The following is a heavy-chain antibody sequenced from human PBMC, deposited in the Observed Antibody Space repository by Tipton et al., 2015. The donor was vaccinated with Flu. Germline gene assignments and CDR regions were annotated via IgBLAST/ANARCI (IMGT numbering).Heavy chain of an antibody. D-gene: IGHD3-22*01. J-gene: IGHJ3*02. Sequence: QLVQSGAEVKKPGASVKVSCKASGYTFTSYGISWVRQAPGQGLEWMGWISAYNGNTNYAQKLQGRVTMTTDTSTSTAYMELRSLRSDDTAVYYCARVADYDSSGYYPAHVDAFDIWGQGTMVTVSS. V-gene: IGHV1-18*01. CDR1: GYTFTSYG. CDR2: ISAYNGNT. CDR3: ARVADYDSSGYYPAHVDAFDI.